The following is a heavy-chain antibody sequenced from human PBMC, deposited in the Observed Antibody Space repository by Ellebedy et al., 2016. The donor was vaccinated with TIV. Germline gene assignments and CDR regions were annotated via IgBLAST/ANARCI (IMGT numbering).Heavy chain of an antibody. J-gene: IGHJ4*01. V-gene: IGHV3-15*01. CDR3: ATFNE. CDR2: IKSKTYGGTT. D-gene: IGHD1-1*01. Sequence: GESLKISCAASGFTFSNAWMSWVRQAPGKGLEWIGRIKSKTYGGTTDYAAPVKGRFTISRDDSKNTLYIQMDSLKTEDTGVYYCATFNEWGQGTLVSVSS. CDR1: GFTFSNAW.